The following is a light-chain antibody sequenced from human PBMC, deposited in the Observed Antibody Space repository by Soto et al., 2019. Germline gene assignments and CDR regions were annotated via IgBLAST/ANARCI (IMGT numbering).Light chain of an antibody. Sequence: DIQMTQSPTSLSASVGDRVTITCRASQGIRNFVAWYQQKPGKAPKLLIYAASTLQSGVPSRFSGSGSGTDFTLTINSLQPEDVATYSCQNYSSVPAFGPGTKVEIK. V-gene: IGKV1-27*01. CDR3: QNYSSVPA. CDR2: AAS. J-gene: IGKJ3*01. CDR1: QGIRNF.